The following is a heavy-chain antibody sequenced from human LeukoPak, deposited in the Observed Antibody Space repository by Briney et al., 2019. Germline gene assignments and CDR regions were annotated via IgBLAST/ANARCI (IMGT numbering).Heavy chain of an antibody. V-gene: IGHV1-69*05. J-gene: IGHJ6*03. CDR2: IIPIFGTA. Sequence: SVKVSCKASGGTFSSYAISWVRQAPGQGLEWMGRIIPIFGTANYAQKFQGRVTITTDESTSTAYMELSSLRSDDTAVYYCARDGDSYGYYYYYYMDVWGKGTTVTVSS. CDR3: ARDGDSYGYYYYYYMDV. CDR1: GGTFSSYA. D-gene: IGHD5-18*01.